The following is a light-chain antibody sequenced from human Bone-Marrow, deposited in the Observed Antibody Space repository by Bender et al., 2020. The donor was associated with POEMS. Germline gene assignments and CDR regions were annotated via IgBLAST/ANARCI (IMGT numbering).Light chain of an antibody. V-gene: IGLV4-69*01. Sequence: QPVLTQSPSASASLGASVKLTCTLSSGHISYAIAWHQQQPDKGPRFLMKLNVDGGHIKGDGIPDRFSGSTSGAERYLSISSIQSEDEADYYWQTWGTGIVVFGGGTKLTVL. J-gene: IGLJ3*02. CDR2: LNVDGGH. CDR1: SGHISYA. CDR3: QTWGTGIVV.